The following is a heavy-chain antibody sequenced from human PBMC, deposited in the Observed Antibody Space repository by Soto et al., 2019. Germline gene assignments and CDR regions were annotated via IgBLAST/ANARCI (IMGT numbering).Heavy chain of an antibody. J-gene: IGHJ5*02. Sequence: KPSETLSLTCTVSGGSISSYYWSWIRQPPGKGLEWIGYIYYSGSTNYNPSLKSRVTISVDTSKNQFSLKLSSVTAADTAVYYCARDLSTDFPHNWFDPWGQGTLVTVSS. CDR1: GGSISSYY. CDR3: ARDLSTDFPHNWFDP. CDR2: IYYSGST. V-gene: IGHV4-59*01.